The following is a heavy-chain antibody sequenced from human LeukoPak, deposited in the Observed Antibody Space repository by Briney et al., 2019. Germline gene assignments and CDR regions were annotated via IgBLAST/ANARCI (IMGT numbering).Heavy chain of an antibody. CDR3: ARETAYSFDY. CDR1: GFTFSGYS. J-gene: IGHJ4*02. V-gene: IGHV3-48*02. CDR2: ISSSSSAV. Sequence: GGSLRLSCVLSGFTFSGYSMIWVRQAPGKGLEWISYISSSSSAVYYADSVKGRFTISRDNAKNSLYLQMNSLRDEDTAVYYCARETAYSFDYWSQGTLVTVSS. D-gene: IGHD1-26*01.